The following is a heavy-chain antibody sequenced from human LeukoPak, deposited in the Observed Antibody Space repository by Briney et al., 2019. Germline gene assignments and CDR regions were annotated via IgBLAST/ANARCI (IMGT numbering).Heavy chain of an antibody. CDR2: ISSNGGGT. J-gene: IGHJ4*02. CDR1: GFTLSNYA. Sequence: GSLRLSCAASGFTLSNYAMHWVRQAPGKGLEYVSAISSNGGGTYYADSVKGRFTISRDNSKNTLYLQMGSLRAEDMAVYYCARWGSTSCYDYGGQGTLVTVSS. V-gene: IGHV3-64*02. D-gene: IGHD2-2*01. CDR3: ARWGSTSCYDY.